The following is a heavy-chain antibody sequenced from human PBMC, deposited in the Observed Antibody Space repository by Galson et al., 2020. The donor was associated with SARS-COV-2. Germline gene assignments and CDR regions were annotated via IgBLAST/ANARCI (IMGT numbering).Heavy chain of an antibody. J-gene: IGHJ4*02. CDR2: ISYDGSNK. CDR3: ARDRVDVDIVATGGIWDY. Sequence: GESLKISCAASGFTFSSYAMHWVRRAPGKGLECVAVISYDGSNKYYADSVKGRFTISRDNSKNTLYLQMNSLRAEDTAVYYCARDRVDVDIVATGGIWDYWGQGTLVTVSS. CDR1: GFTFSSYA. V-gene: IGHV3-30*04. D-gene: IGHD5-12*01.